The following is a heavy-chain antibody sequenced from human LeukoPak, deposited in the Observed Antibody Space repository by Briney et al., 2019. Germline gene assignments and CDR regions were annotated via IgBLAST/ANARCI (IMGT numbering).Heavy chain of an antibody. D-gene: IGHD3-3*01. Sequence: SVKVSCKASGYTFTSYGISWVRQAPGQGLEWMGWISAYNGNTNYAQKLQGRVTMTTDTSTSTAYMELRSLRSDDTAVYYCVSVRRITIFGVVIEGFADYWGQGTLVTVSS. CDR3: VSVRRITIFGVVIEGFADY. CDR2: ISAYNGNT. J-gene: IGHJ4*02. V-gene: IGHV1-18*01. CDR1: GYTFTSYG.